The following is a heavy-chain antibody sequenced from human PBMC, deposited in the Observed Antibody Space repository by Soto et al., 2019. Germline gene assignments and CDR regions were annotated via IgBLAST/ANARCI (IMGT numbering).Heavy chain of an antibody. Sequence: PGGSLRLSCEASGFLFNNAWMSWVRQPPGKGLEWVGRIKRKTDGATTDYAPPVRGRFTISRDDSKNTLYLQMNSLKTEDTAVYFCSTDSYGFVWGSYRFLQYRGQGTLVTVSS. V-gene: IGHV3-15*01. J-gene: IGHJ4*02. CDR1: GFLFNNAW. CDR3: STDSYGFVWGSYRFLQY. D-gene: IGHD3-16*02. CDR2: IKRKTDGATT.